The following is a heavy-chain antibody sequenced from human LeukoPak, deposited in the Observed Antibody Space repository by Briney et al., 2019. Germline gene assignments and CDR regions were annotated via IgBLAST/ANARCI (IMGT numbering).Heavy chain of an antibody. CDR1: GYTFTRYY. V-gene: IGHV1-46*01. CDR3: ARPHSYYYYMDV. Sequence: GASVKVSCKASGYTFTRYYMHWVRQAPGHGLEWMGIINPSGGSAIYAQKFRGRVTMTRDTSTSTVYMELSSLRSEDTAVYYCARPHSYYYYMDVWGKGTTVTVSS. CDR2: INPSGGSA. J-gene: IGHJ6*03.